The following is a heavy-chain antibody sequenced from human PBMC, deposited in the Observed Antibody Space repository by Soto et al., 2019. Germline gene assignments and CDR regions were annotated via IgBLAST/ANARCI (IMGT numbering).Heavy chain of an antibody. D-gene: IGHD3-22*01. J-gene: IGHJ4*01. Sequence: SETLSLTCAVSGVSISSVNWWTWVRQSPQRGLEEIGEIFREVHASYSASFERRVAISVDTTKNQFSLKLTSVTAADTAIYLCARLVYDTRLIYMYFDFWGQGTMVTVSS. V-gene: IGHV4-4*02. CDR3: ARLVYDTRLIYMYFDF. CDR1: GVSISSVNW. CDR2: IFREVHA.